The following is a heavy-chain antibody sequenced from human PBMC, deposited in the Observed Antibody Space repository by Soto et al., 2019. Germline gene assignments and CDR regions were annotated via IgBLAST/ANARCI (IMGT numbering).Heavy chain of an antibody. CDR1: GYTFTSYG. CDR2: ISAYNGGT. J-gene: IGHJ6*02. D-gene: IGHD2-2*01. Sequence: ASVKVSCKASGYTFTSYGISWVRQAPGQGLEWMGWISAYNGGTNYAQKFQGWVTMTRDTSISTAYMELSRLRSDDTAVYYCARDGGDIVLVPAADRFYYGMDVWGQGTTVTVSS. CDR3: ARDGGDIVLVPAADRFYYGMDV. V-gene: IGHV1-18*01.